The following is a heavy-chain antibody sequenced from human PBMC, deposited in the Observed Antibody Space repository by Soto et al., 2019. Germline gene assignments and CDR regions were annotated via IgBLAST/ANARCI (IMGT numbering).Heavy chain of an antibody. CDR2: ISYDGSDK. V-gene: IGHV3-30*18. Sequence: QVQLVESGGGVVQPGTSLRLSCAASGFTFSISAMHWVRHAPGKGLEWVAIISYDGSDKHYGDSLEGRFTISRDNSKNTLFLQMNSLRPDDTAIYYCAKDNPTIAYWGQGTLVTVSS. CDR1: GFTFSISA. J-gene: IGHJ4*02. CDR3: AKDNPTIAY.